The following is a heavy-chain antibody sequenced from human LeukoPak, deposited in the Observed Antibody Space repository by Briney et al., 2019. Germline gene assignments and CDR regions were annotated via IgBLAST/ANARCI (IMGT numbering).Heavy chain of an antibody. CDR3: ASAGWFGEGYFDY. Sequence: GGSLRLSCVGSGFTFSKYWMHWVRQAPGKGLEWVSYISSSGSTIYYADSVKGRFTISRDNAKNSLYLQMNSLRAEDTAVYYCASAGWFGEGYFDYWGQGTLVTVSS. CDR2: ISSSGSTI. D-gene: IGHD3-10*01. J-gene: IGHJ4*02. CDR1: GFTFSKYW. V-gene: IGHV3-48*03.